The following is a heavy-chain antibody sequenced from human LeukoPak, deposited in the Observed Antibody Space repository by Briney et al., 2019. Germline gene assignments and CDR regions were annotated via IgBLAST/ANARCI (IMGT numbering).Heavy chain of an antibody. V-gene: IGHV3-66*02. CDR3: ARDGLDYDYVWGSYLPYYFDY. J-gene: IGHJ4*02. Sequence: GGSLRLSCAASGFTVSSNYMSWVRQAPGKGLEWVSVIYSGGSTYYADSVKGRFTISRDNSKNTLYLQMNSLRAEDTAVYYCARDGLDYDYVWGSYLPYYFDYWGQGTLVTVSS. D-gene: IGHD3-16*02. CDR1: GFTVSSNY. CDR2: IYSGGST.